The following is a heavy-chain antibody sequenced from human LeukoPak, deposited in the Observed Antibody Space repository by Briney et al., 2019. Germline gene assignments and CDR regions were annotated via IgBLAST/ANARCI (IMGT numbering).Heavy chain of an antibody. D-gene: IGHD3-16*01. J-gene: IGHJ3*02. CDR3: ARVGDFSVAAFDI. CDR1: GFIFSSYS. V-gene: IGHV3-64*01. CDR2: ISSNGGST. Sequence: GGSLRLSCTASGFIFSSYSMHWVRRAPGKGLEFVSAISSNGGSTFYANSVKGRFTISRDTSKNTLYLQMGSLRAEDMAVYYCARVGDFSVAAFDIWGQGTMVTVSS.